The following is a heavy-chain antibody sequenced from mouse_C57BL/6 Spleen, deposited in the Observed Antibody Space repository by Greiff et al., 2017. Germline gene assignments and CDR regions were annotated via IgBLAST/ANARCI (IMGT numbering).Heavy chain of an antibody. D-gene: IGHD1-1*01. J-gene: IGHJ1*03. CDR2: IHPNSGST. V-gene: IGHV1-64*01. Sequence: VQLQQPGAELVKPGASVKLSCKASGYTFTSYWMHWVKQRPGQGLEWIGMIHPNSGSTNYNEKFKSKATLTVDKSSSTAYMQLSSLTSEDSAVYYCARGGAVVATEYFDVWGTGTTVTVSS. CDR3: ARGGAVVATEYFDV. CDR1: GYTFTSYW.